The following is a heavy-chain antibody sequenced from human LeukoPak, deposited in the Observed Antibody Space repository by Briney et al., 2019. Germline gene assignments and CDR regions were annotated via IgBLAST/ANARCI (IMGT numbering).Heavy chain of an antibody. D-gene: IGHD5-24*01. CDR2: INPNSGGT. Sequence: GASVKVSCKASGYAFTGYYMHWVRQAPGQGLGGMGWINPNSGGTNYAQKFQGRVTMTRDTSISTAYMELSRLRSDDTAVYYCARGSRDGYYYFDYWGQGTLVTVSS. J-gene: IGHJ4*02. V-gene: IGHV1-2*02. CDR3: ARGSRDGYYYFDY. CDR1: GYAFTGYY.